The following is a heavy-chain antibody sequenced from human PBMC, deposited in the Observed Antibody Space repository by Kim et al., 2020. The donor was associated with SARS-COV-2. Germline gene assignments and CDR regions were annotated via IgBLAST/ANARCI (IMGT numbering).Heavy chain of an antibody. V-gene: IGHV1-58*02. D-gene: IGHD2-2*01. Sequence: SVKVSCKASGFTFTSSAMQWVRQARGQRLEWIGWIVVGSGNTNYAQKFQERVTITRDMSTSTAYMELSSLRSEDTAVYYCAANRALGYCSSTSCSNFAFDYWGQGTLVTVSS. J-gene: IGHJ4*02. CDR2: IVVGSGNT. CDR3: AANRALGYCSSTSCSNFAFDY. CDR1: GFTFTSSA.